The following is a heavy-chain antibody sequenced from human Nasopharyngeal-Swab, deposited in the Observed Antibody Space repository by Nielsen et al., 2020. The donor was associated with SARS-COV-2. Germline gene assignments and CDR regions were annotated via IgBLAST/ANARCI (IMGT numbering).Heavy chain of an antibody. CDR3: ARDPGGAAAGPLFDY. J-gene: IGHJ4*02. D-gene: IGHD6-13*01. Sequence: WIRQSPSRGLEWLGRTYYRSKWYNDYAVSVKSRITINPDTSKNQFSLQLNSVAPEDTAVYYCARDPGGAAAGPLFDYWGQGTLVTVSS. CDR2: TYYRSKWYN. V-gene: IGHV6-1*01.